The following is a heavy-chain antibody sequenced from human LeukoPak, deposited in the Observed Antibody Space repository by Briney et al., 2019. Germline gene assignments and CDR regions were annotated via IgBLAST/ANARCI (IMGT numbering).Heavy chain of an antibody. J-gene: IGHJ4*02. V-gene: IGHV4-59*01. CDR2: IYYSGST. Sequence: SETLSLTCTVSGGSISSYYWSWIRQPPGKGLEWIGYIYYSGSTNYNPSLKSRVTISVDTSKNQFSLKLSSVTAADTAVYYCARDRRHDKLEQRVGGQGTLVTVSS. CDR1: GGSISSYY. CDR3: ARDRRHDKLEQRV. D-gene: IGHD1/OR15-1a*01.